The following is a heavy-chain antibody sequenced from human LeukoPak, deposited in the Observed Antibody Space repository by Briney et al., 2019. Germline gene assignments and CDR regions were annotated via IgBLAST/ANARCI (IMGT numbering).Heavy chain of an antibody. CDR1: GGSVSSGSYC. J-gene: IGHJ6*02. D-gene: IGHD3-3*01. CDR3: ASQYYDFWSGYRPRYYGMDV. V-gene: IGHV4-61*01. Sequence: PSETLSLTCTVSGGSVSSGSYCWSWIRQPPGKGLEWIGYIYYSRSTNYNPSLKSRVTISVDTSKNQFSLKLSSVTAADTAVYYCASQYYDFWSGYRPRYYGMDVWGQGTTVTVSS. CDR2: IYYSRST.